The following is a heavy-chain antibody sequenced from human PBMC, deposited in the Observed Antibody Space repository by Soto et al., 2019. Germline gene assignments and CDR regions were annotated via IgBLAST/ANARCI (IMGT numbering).Heavy chain of an antibody. CDR2: IYSGGST. CDR1: GFTVSSNY. Sequence: GGSLRLSCAASGFTVSSNYMSWVRQAPGKGLEWVSVIYSGGSTYYADSVKGRFTISRDNSKNTLYLQMNSLRAEDTAVYYCARERTRGLRSPYYYYYGMDVWGQGTTVTVSS. V-gene: IGHV3-53*01. D-gene: IGHD3-3*01. CDR3: ARERTRGLRSPYYYYYGMDV. J-gene: IGHJ6*02.